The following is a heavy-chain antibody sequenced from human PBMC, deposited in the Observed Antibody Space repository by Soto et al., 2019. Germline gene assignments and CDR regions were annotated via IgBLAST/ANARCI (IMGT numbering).Heavy chain of an antibody. D-gene: IGHD6-19*01. CDR1: GFSLSTSGVG. V-gene: IGHV2-5*02. CDR2: IYWDDDK. J-gene: IGHJ4*02. Sequence: SGPTLVKPTQTLTLTCTFSGFSLSTSGVGVGWIRQPPGKALEWLALIYWDDDKRYSPSLKSRLTITKDTSKNQVVLTMTNMDPVDTATYYCAHILGETMGGLYYSSGCKQCPYYFDYWGQGTLVTVSS. CDR3: AHILGETMGGLYYSSGCKQCPYYFDY.